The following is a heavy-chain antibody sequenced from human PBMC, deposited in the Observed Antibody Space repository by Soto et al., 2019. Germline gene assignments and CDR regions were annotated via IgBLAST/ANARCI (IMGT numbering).Heavy chain of an antibody. CDR2: ISKRGDSM. D-gene: IGHD5-12*01. Sequence: PGGSLRLSCAASGFTFSSYAMNWVRQTPGKGLEWVSHISKRGDSMYYADSVKGRFTISRDNSRNSLYLQMNSLRDEDTALYYCVRYCSSTLCNGVATRTFDYWGQGALVTVS. CDR3: VRYCSSTLCNGVATRTFDY. J-gene: IGHJ4*02. V-gene: IGHV3-48*03. CDR1: GFTFSSYA.